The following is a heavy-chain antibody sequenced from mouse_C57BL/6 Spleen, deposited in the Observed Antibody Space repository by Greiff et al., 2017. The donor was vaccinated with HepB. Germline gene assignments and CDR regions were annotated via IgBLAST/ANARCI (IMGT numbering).Heavy chain of an antibody. CDR1: GYTFPSYW. CDR2: IYPGSGST. CDR3: ARGDYVPVCVAD. J-gene: IGHJ3*01. Sequence: QVQLQQPGAELVKPGASVKMSCKASGYTFPSYWITWVKQRPGQGLEWIGDIYPGSGSTNYNEKVKSKATLTVDTSSITAYMQLSSLTSEDSAVYYWARGDYVPVCVADWGQGTLVTVSA. D-gene: IGHD2-13*01. V-gene: IGHV1-55*01.